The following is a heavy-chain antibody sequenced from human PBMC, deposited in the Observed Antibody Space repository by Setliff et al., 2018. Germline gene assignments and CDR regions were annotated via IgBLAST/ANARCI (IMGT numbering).Heavy chain of an antibody. Sequence: GESLTISCAASGFTVSSNYMSWVRQAPGKGLEWVSVIYSGGSTYYADSVKGRFTISRDNSKNTLYLQMNSLRAEDTAVYYCARDVGYGDYVGYYGMDVWGQGTTVTVSS. V-gene: IGHV3-53*01. J-gene: IGHJ6*02. CDR2: IYSGGST. D-gene: IGHD4-17*01. CDR3: ARDVGYGDYVGYYGMDV. CDR1: GFTVSSNY.